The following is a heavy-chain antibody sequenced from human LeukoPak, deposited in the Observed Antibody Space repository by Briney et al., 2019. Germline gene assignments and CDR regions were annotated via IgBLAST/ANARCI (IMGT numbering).Heavy chain of an antibody. J-gene: IGHJ3*02. CDR2: IASDGSHT. D-gene: IGHD2/OR15-2a*01. CDR1: GFTFSTYF. CDR3: ARERQDNILHSGAFDI. Sequence: PGGSLRLSCADSGFTFSTYFMHWVRQAPGKGLEWVADIASDGSHTFYVESVKGRFTISRDNSKNTLYLQMNSLRAEDTAVYFCARERQDNILHSGAFDIWGQGTMVTVSS. V-gene: IGHV3-30-3*01.